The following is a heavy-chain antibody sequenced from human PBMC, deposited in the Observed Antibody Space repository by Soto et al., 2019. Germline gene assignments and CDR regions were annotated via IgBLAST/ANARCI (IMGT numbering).Heavy chain of an antibody. V-gene: IGHV3-73*02. CDR3: ARLWSEREPNFDY. Sequence: EVQLVESGGGLVQPGGSLKLSCAASGYTFSDSAIHWVRQASGKGLEWVGRIRSKVHSYATVYAASVRGRCTISRDDSTNTAYLKMNSLKTEDTAVYYCARLWSEREPNFDYWGQGTLVSVSS. J-gene: IGHJ4*02. D-gene: IGHD1-26*01. CDR2: IRSKVHSYAT. CDR1: GYTFSDSA.